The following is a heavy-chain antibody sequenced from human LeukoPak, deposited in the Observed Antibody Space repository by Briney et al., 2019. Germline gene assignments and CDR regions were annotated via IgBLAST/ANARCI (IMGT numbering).Heavy chain of an antibody. D-gene: IGHD6-19*01. V-gene: IGHV3-64*01. Sequence: GGSLRLSCAASGFTFSSYAMHWVRQAPGKGLEYVSAISSNGGSTYYANSVKGRFTISRDNSKNTLYLQMGSLRAEDMAVYYCARCYLRSIAVAGTRTYYFDYWGQGTLVTVSS. CDR3: ARCYLRSIAVAGTRTYYFDY. J-gene: IGHJ4*02. CDR1: GFTFSSYA. CDR2: ISSNGGST.